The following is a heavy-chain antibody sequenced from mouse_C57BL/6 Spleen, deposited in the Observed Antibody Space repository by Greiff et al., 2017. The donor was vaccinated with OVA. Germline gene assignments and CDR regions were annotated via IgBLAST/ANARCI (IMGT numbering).Heavy chain of an antibody. CDR1: GFSLTSYG. CDR3: ASYDYDWYFDV. J-gene: IGHJ1*03. CDR2: IWSGGST. V-gene: IGHV2-2*01. D-gene: IGHD2-4*01. Sequence: VKLMESGPGLVQPSQSLSITCTVSGFSLTSYGVHWVRQSPGKGLEWLGVIWSGGSTDYNAAFISRLSISKDNSKSQVFFKMNSLQADDTAIYYCASYDYDWYFDVWGTGTTVTVSS.